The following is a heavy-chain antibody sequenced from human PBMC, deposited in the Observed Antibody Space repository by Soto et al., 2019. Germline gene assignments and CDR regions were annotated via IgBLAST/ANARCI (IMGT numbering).Heavy chain of an antibody. CDR1: GFTFSSYA. V-gene: IGHV3-23*01. Sequence: GGSLRLSCAASGFTFSSYAMKWVRQAPGKGLEWVSGISGSGGSTYYADSVKGRFTISRDNSKNTLYLQMNSLRAEDTAVYYCAKRRVAGTREVDYWDQGTLVTVSS. D-gene: IGHD6-19*01. CDR3: AKRRVAGTREVDY. J-gene: IGHJ4*02. CDR2: ISGSGGST.